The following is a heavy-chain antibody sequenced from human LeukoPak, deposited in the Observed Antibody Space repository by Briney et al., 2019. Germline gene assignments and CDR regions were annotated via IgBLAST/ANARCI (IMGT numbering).Heavy chain of an antibody. J-gene: IGHJ4*02. Sequence: GGSLRLSCAASGFTFSSYGMHWVRQAPGKGLEWVAVISYDGSNKYYADSVKGRFTISRDNSKNTLYLQMNSLRAEDTVVYYCARDLAYCGGDCYSGDYWGQGTLVTVSS. CDR3: ARDLAYCGGDCYSGDY. D-gene: IGHD2-21*02. CDR2: ISYDGSNK. CDR1: GFTFSSYG. V-gene: IGHV3-30*03.